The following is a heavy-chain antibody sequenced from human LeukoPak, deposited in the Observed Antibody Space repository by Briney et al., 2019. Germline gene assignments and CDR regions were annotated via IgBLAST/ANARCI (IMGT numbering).Heavy chain of an antibody. V-gene: IGHV3-30*04. CDR1: GFTFSGYA. J-gene: IGHJ6*04. CDR2: ISYDGSNK. Sequence: PGGSLRLSCAASGFTFSGYAMHWVRQAPGKGLEWVAVISYDGSNKYYADSVKGRFTISRDNSKNTLYLQMNSLRAEDTAVYYCAREYCSSTSCYLFYYHYYGMDVWGKGTTVTVSS. D-gene: IGHD2-2*01. CDR3: AREYCSSTSCYLFYYHYYGMDV.